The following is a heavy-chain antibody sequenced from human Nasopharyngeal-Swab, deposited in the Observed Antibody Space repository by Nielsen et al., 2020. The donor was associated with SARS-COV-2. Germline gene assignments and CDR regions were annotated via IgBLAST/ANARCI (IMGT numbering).Heavy chain of an antibody. J-gene: IGHJ4*02. CDR2: ISSSGDYI. V-gene: IGHV3-21*01. CDR1: GFTFSSYS. CDR3: ARDTPAMFAY. Sequence: GESLKISCAASGFTFSSYSMNWVRQTPGKGLEWVSAISSSGDYIYYAASVKGRFTISRDNAKNSLYLQMNSLRAEDTAVYYCARDTPAMFAYWGQGTLVTVSS.